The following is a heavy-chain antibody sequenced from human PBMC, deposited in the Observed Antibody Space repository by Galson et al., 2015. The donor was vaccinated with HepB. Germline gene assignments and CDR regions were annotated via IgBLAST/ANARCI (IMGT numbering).Heavy chain of an antibody. CDR1: GYTFTSYY. V-gene: IGHV1-46*01. D-gene: IGHD6-13*01. CDR2: INPSGGST. J-gene: IGHJ4*02. CDR3: ARESWSHMKSFDY. Sequence: SVKVSCKASGYTFTSYYMHWVRQAPGQGLEWMGIINPSGGSTSYAQKFQGRVTMTRDTSTSTVYMELSSPRSEDTAVYYCARESWSHMKSFDYWGQGTLVTVSS.